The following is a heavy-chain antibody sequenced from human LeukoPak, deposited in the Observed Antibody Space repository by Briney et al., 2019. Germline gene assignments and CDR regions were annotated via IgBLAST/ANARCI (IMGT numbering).Heavy chain of an antibody. J-gene: IGHJ4*02. CDR1: GFTFSSYG. CDR3: ARTYYYDSSGYLTYFDY. Sequence: GGSLRLSCAASGFTFSSYGMHWVRQAPGKGLEWVAFIRYDGSNKYYADSVKGRFTISRDNSKNTLYLQMNSLRAEDTAVYYCARTYYYDSSGYLTYFDYWGQGTLVTVSS. D-gene: IGHD3-22*01. CDR2: IRYDGSNK. V-gene: IGHV3-30*02.